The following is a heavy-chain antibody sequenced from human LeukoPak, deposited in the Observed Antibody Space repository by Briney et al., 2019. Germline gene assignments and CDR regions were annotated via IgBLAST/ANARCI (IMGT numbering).Heavy chain of an antibody. CDR3: ATTTVTYYYGMDV. D-gene: IGHD4-4*01. V-gene: IGHV4-31*03. Sequence: SETPSLTCTVSGGSISSGGYYWSWIRQHPGKGLEWIGYIYYSGSTYYNPSLKSRVTISVDTSKNQFSLKLSSVTAADTAVYYCATTTVTYYYGMDVWGQGTTVTVSS. CDR2: IYYSGST. CDR1: GGSISSGGYY. J-gene: IGHJ6*02.